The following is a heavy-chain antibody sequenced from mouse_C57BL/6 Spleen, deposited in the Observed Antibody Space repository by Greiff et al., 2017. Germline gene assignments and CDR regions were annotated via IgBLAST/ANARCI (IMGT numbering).Heavy chain of an antibody. CDR3: ARRYGSSLWYFDV. CDR1: GFTFSSYG. D-gene: IGHD1-1*01. J-gene: IGHJ1*03. Sequence: EVKVVESGGDLVKPGGSLKLSCAASGFTFSSYGMSWVRQTPDKRLEWVATISSGGSYTYYPDSVKGRFTISRDNAKNTLYLQMSSLKSEDTAMYYCARRYGSSLWYFDVWGTGTTVTVSS. V-gene: IGHV5-6*02. CDR2: ISSGGSYT.